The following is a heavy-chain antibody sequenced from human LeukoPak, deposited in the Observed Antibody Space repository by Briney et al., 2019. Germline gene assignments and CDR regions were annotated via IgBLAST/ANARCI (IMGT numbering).Heavy chain of an antibody. J-gene: IGHJ3*02. CDR2: INPSGGST. Sequence: ASVKVSCKASGYTFTSNYMHWVRQAPGQGLEWMGIINPSGGSTTYAQKFQGRVTLTRDTSTGTVYMELSSLRSEDTAVYYCARERRRSYYSDAFDIWGQGTMVTVSS. V-gene: IGHV1-46*01. CDR1: GYTFTSNY. D-gene: IGHD1-26*01. CDR3: ARERRRSYYSDAFDI.